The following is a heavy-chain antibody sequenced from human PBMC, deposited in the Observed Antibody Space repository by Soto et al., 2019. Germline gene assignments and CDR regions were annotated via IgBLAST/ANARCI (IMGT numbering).Heavy chain of an antibody. Sequence: ASVKVSCKASGYTFTSYAMHWVRQAPGQRLEWMGWINAGNGNTKYSQKFQGRVTITRDTSASTAYMELSSLRSEDTAVYYCARDQTYYYGSGSYGALGFDPWGQGTLVTVSS. CDR3: ARDQTYYYGSGSYGALGFDP. J-gene: IGHJ5*02. D-gene: IGHD3-10*01. CDR2: INAGNGNT. CDR1: GYTFTSYA. V-gene: IGHV1-3*01.